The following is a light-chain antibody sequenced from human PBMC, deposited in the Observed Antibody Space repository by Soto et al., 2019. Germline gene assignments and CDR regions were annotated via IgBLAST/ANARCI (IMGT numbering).Light chain of an antibody. V-gene: IGKV3-20*01. CDR3: QQYGSSST. CDR2: GAS. Sequence: DIVFTQSPGTLSLSPGERATLSCRASQSVSSSYLAWCQQKPGQAPRLLIYGASSRATGIPDRFSGSGSGTDFTLTISRLEPEDFAVYYCQQYGSSSTFGQGTKVDIK. J-gene: IGKJ1*01. CDR1: QSVSSSY.